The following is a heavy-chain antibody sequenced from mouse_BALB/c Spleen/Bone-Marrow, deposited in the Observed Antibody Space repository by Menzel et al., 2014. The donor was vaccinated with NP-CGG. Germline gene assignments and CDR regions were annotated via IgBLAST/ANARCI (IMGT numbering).Heavy chain of an antibody. Sequence: EVQGVESGPSLVKPSPTLSLTCSVSGDSITSGYWNWIRKFPGNKLEYMGYISYSGSTYYNPSLKSRISITRGTSQNHYYLQLNAVTAEDSAAYYCATYDGYYFDYWGQGTTLTVSS. J-gene: IGHJ2*01. D-gene: IGHD1-2*01. CDR1: GDSITSGY. CDR3: ATYDGYYFDY. V-gene: IGHV3-8*02. CDR2: ISYSGST.